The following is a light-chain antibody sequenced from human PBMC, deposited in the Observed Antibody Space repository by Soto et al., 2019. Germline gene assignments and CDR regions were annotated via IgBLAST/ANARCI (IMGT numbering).Light chain of an antibody. CDR3: QQYGSSPIT. J-gene: IGKJ1*01. CDR2: ATY. CDR1: QSVSSIY. Sequence: IVWTQSPGTLSLSPGERDTLSCRASQSVSSIYLAWYQQKPGQAPSLLIYATYSRATGITDRFSGSGSGTDFSLTISRLEPEDFAVYYCQQYGSSPITVGQVTKVEIK. V-gene: IGKV3-20*01.